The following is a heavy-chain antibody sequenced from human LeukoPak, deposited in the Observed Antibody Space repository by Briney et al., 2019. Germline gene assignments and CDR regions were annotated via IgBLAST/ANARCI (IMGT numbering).Heavy chain of an antibody. CDR3: ARARNDYDSNGFSLLDY. J-gene: IGHJ4*02. CDR1: GFSFSSYT. D-gene: IGHD3-22*01. V-gene: IGHV3-48*01. Sequence: PGGSLRLSCAASGFSFSSYTMNWVRQAPGKGLEWISYISSSGNIMYYADSAKGRFTISRDNAKNSLYLQMNSLRAEDTALYYCARARNDYDSNGFSLLDYWGQGTLVTVSS. CDR2: ISSSGNIM.